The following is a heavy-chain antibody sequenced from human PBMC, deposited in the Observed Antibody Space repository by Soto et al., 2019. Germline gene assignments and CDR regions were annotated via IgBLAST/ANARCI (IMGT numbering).Heavy chain of an antibody. CDR3: AKASIAVAPRRFDY. CDR2: ISGSGGST. V-gene: IGHV3-23*01. D-gene: IGHD6-19*01. CDR1: GFTFSSYA. J-gene: IGHJ4*02. Sequence: VQLLESGGGLVQPGGSLRLSCAASGFTFSSYAMSWARPAPGKGLYWVSAISGSGGSTYYADSVKGRFTISRDNSKNTLYLQMNSLRAEATVVYYCAKASIAVAPRRFDYWGQGTLVTVAS.